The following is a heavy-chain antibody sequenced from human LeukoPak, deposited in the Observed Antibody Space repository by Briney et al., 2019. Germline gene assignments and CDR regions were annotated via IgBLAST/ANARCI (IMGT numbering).Heavy chain of an antibody. CDR3: ARGNWYFDY. Sequence: SETLSLTCTVSGGSISSYYWSWIRQPPGKGLEWTGYIYYSGSTNYNPSLKSRVTISVDTSKNQFSLKLSSVTAADTAVYYCARGNWYFDYWGQGTLVTVSS. D-gene: IGHD1-1*01. J-gene: IGHJ4*02. CDR2: IYYSGST. V-gene: IGHV4-59*01. CDR1: GGSISSYY.